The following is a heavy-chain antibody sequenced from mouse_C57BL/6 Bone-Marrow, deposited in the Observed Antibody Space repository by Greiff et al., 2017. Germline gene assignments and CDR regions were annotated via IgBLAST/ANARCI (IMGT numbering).Heavy chain of an antibody. Sequence: QVQLQQSGAELARPGASVKLSCKASGYTFTSYGISWVKQRTGQGLEWIGEIDPRSGNTYYNEKFKGKATLTADKSSSTAYMELRSLTSEDSAVYFCARSPWLLRSDYWSQGTTLTVSS. CDR3: ARSPWLLRSDY. V-gene: IGHV1-81*01. J-gene: IGHJ2*01. D-gene: IGHD2-3*01. CDR2: IDPRSGNT. CDR1: GYTFTSYG.